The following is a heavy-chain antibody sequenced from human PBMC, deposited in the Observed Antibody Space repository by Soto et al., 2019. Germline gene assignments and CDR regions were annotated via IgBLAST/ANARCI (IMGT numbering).Heavy chain of an antibody. J-gene: IGHJ6*02. V-gene: IGHV3-53*01. D-gene: IGHD3-3*01. CDR2: IHSGGST. CDR3: AKRIKPDVLQLLQSARGHTLGNAMDV. CDR1: VFTVISSH. Sequence: GWSLRLSCAASVFTVISSHMSWVRKAPGKGLEWVSIIHSGGSTSYADSVRGRFTISSDVSKSTVYLQMNSLRAEDTAVYYCAKRIKPDVLQLLQSARGHTLGNAMDVWGQGTTVTVSS.